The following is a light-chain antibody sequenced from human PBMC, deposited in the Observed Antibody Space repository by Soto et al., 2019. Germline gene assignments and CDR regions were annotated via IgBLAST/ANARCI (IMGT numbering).Light chain of an antibody. CDR3: SSYVGDSAYA. V-gene: IGLV2-23*01. J-gene: IGLJ1*01. CDR1: TYGFETYNQ. CDR2: EGS. Sequence: QSVLTQPASMSGSPGQSITISCSGTTYGFETYNQVSWYQQHPGKAPKLLIYEGSKRPSGVSNRFSGSKSGNTASLTISGLQAEDEADYFCSSYVGDSAYAFGTGTKVTVL.